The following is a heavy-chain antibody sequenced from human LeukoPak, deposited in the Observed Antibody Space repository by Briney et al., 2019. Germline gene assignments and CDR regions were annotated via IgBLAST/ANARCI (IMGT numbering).Heavy chain of an antibody. V-gene: IGHV3-23*01. CDR1: GFTFSSYA. D-gene: IGHD3-22*01. CDR2: ISGSGGS. J-gene: IGHJ4*02. CDR3: AKVGYYYDSSGYYYY. Sequence: PGGSLRLSCAASGFTFSSYAMSWVRQAPGKGLEWVSGISGSGGSYNADSVKGRFTISRDNSKNTLYLQMNSLRAEDTAVYYCAKVGYYYDSSGYYYYWGQGTLVTVSS.